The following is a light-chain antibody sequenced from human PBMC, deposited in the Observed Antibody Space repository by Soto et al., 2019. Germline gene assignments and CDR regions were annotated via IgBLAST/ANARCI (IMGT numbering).Light chain of an antibody. Sequence: EIVLTQSPCSLSPSVGERATLSCRASQSVSNNYFAWYQQKPGQAHRLLISGASYRATGIPDRCSGSGAGAFFPLTISILDPEDLAEYYCQRYSSSGTFGQGTKVDIK. CDR3: QRYSSSGT. V-gene: IGKV3-20*01. CDR2: GAS. J-gene: IGKJ1*01. CDR1: QSVSNNY.